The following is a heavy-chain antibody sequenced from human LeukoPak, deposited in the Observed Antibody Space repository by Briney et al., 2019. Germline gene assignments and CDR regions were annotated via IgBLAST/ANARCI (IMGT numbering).Heavy chain of an antibody. J-gene: IGHJ4*02. Sequence: SVKVSCKASGYTFTSYDINWVRQAPGQGLEWMGGIIPIFGTANYAQKFQGRVTITADESTSTAYMELSSLRSEDTAVYYCARGGDIVVVPAAYHFDYWGQGTLVTVSS. V-gene: IGHV1-69*13. CDR3: ARGGDIVVVPAAYHFDY. D-gene: IGHD2-2*01. CDR1: GYTFTSYD. CDR2: IIPIFGTA.